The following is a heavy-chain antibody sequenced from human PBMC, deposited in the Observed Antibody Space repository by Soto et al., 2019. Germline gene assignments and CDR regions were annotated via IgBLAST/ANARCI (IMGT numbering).Heavy chain of an antibody. Sequence: ASVKVSCKASGYTFTGYYMHWVRQAPGQGLEWMGWINPNSGGTNYAQKFQGWVTMTRDTSISTVYMELSRLRSDDTAVYYCARALRGEGDAFDIWGQGTMVTVSS. CDR2: INPNSGGT. CDR3: ARALRGEGDAFDI. J-gene: IGHJ3*02. V-gene: IGHV1-2*04. CDR1: GYTFTGYY.